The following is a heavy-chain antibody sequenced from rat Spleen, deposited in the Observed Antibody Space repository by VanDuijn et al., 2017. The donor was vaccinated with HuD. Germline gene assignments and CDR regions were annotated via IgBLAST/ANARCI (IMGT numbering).Heavy chain of an antibody. CDR1: GFTFSDYY. V-gene: IGHV5-25*01. J-gene: IGHJ3*01. CDR2: ISPSGVT. CDR3: ARQDTSGYSNWFTY. Sequence: EVQLVESDGGLVQPGRSLKLSCAASGFTFSDYYMAWVRQAPTKGLEWVTSISPSGVTYYRDSVKGRFTVSRENTERTLYLLVDSLRSEDTATYYCARQDTSGYSNWFTYWGQGTLVTVSS. D-gene: IGHD4-3*01.